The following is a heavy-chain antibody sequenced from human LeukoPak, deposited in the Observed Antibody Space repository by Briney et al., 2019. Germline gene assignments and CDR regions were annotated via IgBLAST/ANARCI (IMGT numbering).Heavy chain of an antibody. CDR1: GYTFASYA. V-gene: IGHV7-4-1*02. J-gene: IGHJ1*01. Sequence: ASVTVSFKASGYTFASYAMNWVRQAPGQGLEWMGWINTNTGNPTYAQGFTGRFVFSLDTSVSTAYLQISSLKAEDTAVYYCARGRIVGATGYFQHWDQGTLVTVSS. D-gene: IGHD1-26*01. CDR3: ARGRIVGATGYFQH. CDR2: INTNTGNP.